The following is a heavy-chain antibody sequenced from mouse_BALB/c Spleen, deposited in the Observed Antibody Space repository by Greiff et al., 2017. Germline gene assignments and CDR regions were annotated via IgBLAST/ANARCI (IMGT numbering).Heavy chain of an antibody. CDR1: GFTFSSYA. J-gene: IGHJ4*01. Sequence: EVKVEESGGGLVKPGGSLKLSCAASGFTFSSYAMSWVRQTPEKRLEWVASISSGGSTYYPDSVKGRFTISRDNARNILYLQMSSLRSEDTAMYYCARAARDYYAMDYWGQGTSVTVSS. V-gene: IGHV5-6-5*01. CDR2: ISSGGST. D-gene: IGHD3-1*01. CDR3: ARAARDYYAMDY.